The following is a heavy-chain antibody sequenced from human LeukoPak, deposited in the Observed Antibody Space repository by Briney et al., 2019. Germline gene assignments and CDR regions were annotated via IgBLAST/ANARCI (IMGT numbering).Heavy chain of an antibody. D-gene: IGHD4-17*01. CDR2: INAGNGNT. V-gene: IGHV1-3*01. CDR3: ARVTLNYGDYVLFDY. Sequence: ASVKVSCKASGYTFTSYAMHWVRQAPGQRLEWMGWINAGNGNTKYSQKFQGRVTITRDTSASTAYMELSSLRSEDTAVYYCARVTLNYGDYVLFDYWGQGTLVTVSS. J-gene: IGHJ4*02. CDR1: GYTFTSYA.